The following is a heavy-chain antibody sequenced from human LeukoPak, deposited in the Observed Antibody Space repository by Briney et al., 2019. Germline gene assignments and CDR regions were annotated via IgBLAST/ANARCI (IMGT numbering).Heavy chain of an antibody. V-gene: IGHV3-33*08. J-gene: IGHJ4*02. CDR1: GFIFSSYG. D-gene: IGHD3-22*01. Sequence: PGGSLRLSCAASGFIFSSYGMHWVRQAPGKGLEWVAVIWFDGSNKYNADSVKGRFTISRDNSKNTLYLQMNSLRGEDTAVYYCARDSDSSFEGVPFDYWGQGTLVTVSS. CDR2: IWFDGSNK. CDR3: ARDSDSSFEGVPFDY.